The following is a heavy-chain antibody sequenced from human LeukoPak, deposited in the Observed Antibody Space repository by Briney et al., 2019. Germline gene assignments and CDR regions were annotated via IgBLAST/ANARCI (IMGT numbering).Heavy chain of an antibody. CDR1: GYTFTSYY. CDR3: ARVKAYYDFWSGYSLDY. D-gene: IGHD3-3*01. Sequence: ASVKVSCKASGYTFTSYYMHWVRQAPGQGLEWMGIINPSGGSTSYAQKFQGRVTMTRDMSTSTVYMELSSLRSEDTAVYYCARVKAYYDFWSGYSLDYWGQGTLVTVSS. V-gene: IGHV1-46*01. CDR2: INPSGGST. J-gene: IGHJ4*02.